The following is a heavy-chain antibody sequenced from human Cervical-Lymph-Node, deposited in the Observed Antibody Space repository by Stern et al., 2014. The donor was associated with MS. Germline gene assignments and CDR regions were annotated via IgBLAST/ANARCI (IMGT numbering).Heavy chain of an antibody. CDR1: GYTFTSYY. CDR2: INPSGGST. J-gene: IGHJ5*02. D-gene: IGHD2-8*01. V-gene: IGHV1-46*01. Sequence: VQLVESGAEVKKPGASVKVSCKASGYTFTSYYMHWVRQAPGQGLEWMGIINPSGGSTSYAQKFQGRVTMTRDTSTSTVYMELSSLRSEDTAVYYCARADCTNGVCYTGDWFDPWGQGTLVTVSS. CDR3: ARADCTNGVCYTGDWFDP.